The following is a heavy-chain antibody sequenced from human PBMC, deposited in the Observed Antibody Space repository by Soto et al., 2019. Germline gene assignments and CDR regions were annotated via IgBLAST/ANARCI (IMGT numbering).Heavy chain of an antibody. CDR1: GGSISSGGYS. Sequence: SEPLSLTCAVSGGSISSGGYSWSWIRQPPGKGLEWIGYIYHSGSTYYNPSLKSRVTISVDRSKNQFSLKLSSVTAADTAVYYCARDGIFGVVPDYWGQGTLVTVSS. D-gene: IGHD3-3*01. CDR3: ARDGIFGVVPDY. CDR2: IYHSGST. J-gene: IGHJ4*02. V-gene: IGHV4-30-2*01.